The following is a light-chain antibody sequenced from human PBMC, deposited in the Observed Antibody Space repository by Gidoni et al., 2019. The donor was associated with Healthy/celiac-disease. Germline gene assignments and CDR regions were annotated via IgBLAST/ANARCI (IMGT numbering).Light chain of an antibody. J-gene: IGKJ1*01. CDR3: QQYYSTSWT. V-gene: IGKV4-1*01. CDR1: QSVLYSSNNKNY. Sequence: EIVMTQSPDSRAVSLGERATINCKSSQSVLYSSNNKNYLAWYQQKPGQPPKLLIYWASTRESGVPDRFSGSGSGTDFTLTISSLQAEDVAVYYCQQYYSTSWTFGQGTKVEIK. CDR2: WAS.